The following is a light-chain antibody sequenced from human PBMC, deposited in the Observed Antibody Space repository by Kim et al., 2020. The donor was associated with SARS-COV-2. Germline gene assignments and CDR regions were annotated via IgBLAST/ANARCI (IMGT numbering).Light chain of an antibody. CDR1: SSNIGSNY. CDR2: RNN. V-gene: IGLV1-47*01. CDR3: AAWDDSLRV. J-gene: IGLJ3*02. Sequence: ELTQPPSASGTPGQRVTISCSGSSSNIGSNYVYWYQQLPGTAPKLLIYRNNQRPSGVPDRFSGSKSGTSASLAISGLRSEDEADYYCAAWDDSLRVFG.